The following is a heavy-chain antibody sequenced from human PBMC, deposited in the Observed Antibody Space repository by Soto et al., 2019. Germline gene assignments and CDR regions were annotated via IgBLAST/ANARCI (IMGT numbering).Heavy chain of an antibody. CDR3: ARDRSVRFLAWFAGHGMDG. Sequence: XSVKVSCKASGYTFTSYGISGVRQAPVQGLEWMGWISAYNGNTNYAQKLQGRVTMTTDTSTSTAYMELRSLRSDDTAVYYCARDRSVRFLAWFAGHGMDGWGRGTTVTVSS. V-gene: IGHV1-18*04. D-gene: IGHD3-3*01. J-gene: IGHJ6*02. CDR2: ISAYNGNT. CDR1: GYTFTSYG.